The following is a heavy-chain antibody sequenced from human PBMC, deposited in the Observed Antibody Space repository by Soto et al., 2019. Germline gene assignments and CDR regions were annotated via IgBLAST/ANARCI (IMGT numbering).Heavy chain of an antibody. D-gene: IGHD3-10*01. CDR3: ASSYGSGYRAFDY. V-gene: IGHV1-69*02. CDR2: VNPIVSMS. Sequence: SVKVSCKASGGTFSSYTISWVRQAPGLGLEWMGRVNPIVSMSNYAQKFQGRVTMTADKSTSTAYMELSSLRSEDTAIYYCASSYGSGYRAFDYWGQGALVTVSS. CDR1: GGTFSSYT. J-gene: IGHJ4*02.